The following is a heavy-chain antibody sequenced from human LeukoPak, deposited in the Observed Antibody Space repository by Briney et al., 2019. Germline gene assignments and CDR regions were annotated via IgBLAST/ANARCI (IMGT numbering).Heavy chain of an antibody. CDR2: INPNSGGT. J-gene: IGHJ4*02. D-gene: IGHD6-19*01. CDR1: GYTFTGYY. Sequence: ASVKVSCKASGYTFTGYYMHWVRQAPGQGLEWMGWINPNSGGTNYAQKFQGWVTMTRDTSISTAYMELSRLRSDDTAVYYCAARPTSAAVAPSDFWGQGTLVTVSS. V-gene: IGHV1-2*04. CDR3: AARPTSAAVAPSDF.